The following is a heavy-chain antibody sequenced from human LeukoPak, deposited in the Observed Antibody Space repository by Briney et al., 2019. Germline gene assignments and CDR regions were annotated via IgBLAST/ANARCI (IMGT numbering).Heavy chain of an antibody. CDR1: GFTFSSYW. CDR3: VREGPRGLAFDI. V-gene: IGHV3-74*01. J-gene: IGHJ3*02. Sequence: SGGSLRLSCAASGFTFSSYWMHWVRHAPGKGLVWVSRINSDGSSTSYADSVKGRFTISRDNSKNTLYLQMNGLRVEDTAVYYCVREGPRGLAFDIWGQGTMVTVSS. CDR2: INSDGSST. D-gene: IGHD3/OR15-3a*01.